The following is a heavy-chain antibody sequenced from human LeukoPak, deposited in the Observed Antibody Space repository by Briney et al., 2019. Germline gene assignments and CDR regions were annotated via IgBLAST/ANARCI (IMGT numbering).Heavy chain of an antibody. J-gene: IGHJ4*02. CDR3: AREDSRYGGNHIGY. D-gene: IGHD4-23*01. CDR1: GGSISSHY. CDR2: IYYSGST. V-gene: IGHV4-59*11. Sequence: SETLSLTCTVSGGSISSHYWSWIRQPPGKGLEWIGYIYYSGSTNYNPSLKGRVTISVDTSKNQFSLKLSSVTAADTAVYYCAREDSRYGGNHIGYWGQGTLVTVSS.